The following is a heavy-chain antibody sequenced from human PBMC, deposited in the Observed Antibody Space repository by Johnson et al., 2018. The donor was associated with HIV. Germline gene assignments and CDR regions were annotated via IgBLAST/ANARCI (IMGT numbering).Heavy chain of an antibody. D-gene: IGHD3-22*01. CDR3: AKDLRAGYYDRSGWGDAFDI. CDR1: GFTFDDYA. J-gene: IGHJ3*02. Sequence: VQLVESGGGVVQPGKSLTLSCAASGFTFDDYAMHWVRQAPGMGLEWVSGISWNSGSIGYAVSVEGRITISRDNAKNSLYLQMNSLRAEDTALYYCAKDLRAGYYDRSGWGDAFDIWGQGTMVTVSS. CDR2: ISWNSGSI. V-gene: IGHV3-9*01.